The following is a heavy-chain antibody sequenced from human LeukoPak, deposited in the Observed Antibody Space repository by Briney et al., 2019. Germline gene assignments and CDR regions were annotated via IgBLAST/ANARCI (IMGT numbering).Heavy chain of an antibody. Sequence: SETLSLTCAAYGGSFSGYYWSWIRQPPGKGLEWIGEINHSGSTNYNPPLKSRVTISVDTSKNQFSLKLSSVTAADTAVYYCARGGLSNGIVVVVAATLFDYWGQGTLVTVSS. CDR3: ARGGLSNGIVVVVAATLFDY. J-gene: IGHJ4*02. CDR1: GGSFSGYY. D-gene: IGHD2-15*01. V-gene: IGHV4-34*01. CDR2: INHSGST.